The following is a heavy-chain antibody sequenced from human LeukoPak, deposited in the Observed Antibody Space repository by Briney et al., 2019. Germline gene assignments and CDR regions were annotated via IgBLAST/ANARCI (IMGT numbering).Heavy chain of an antibody. Sequence: ASVKVSCKTPVGTFSSHAIIWVRQAPGQGLEWMGRINPIVDTANYAQKFHDRVTITADKSTTTVYLVLNDLTPDDTAVYFCARLSNGYSSGMYNWFDPWGQGTLATVSS. V-gene: IGHV1-69*04. CDR1: VGTFSSHA. D-gene: IGHD3-22*01. CDR3: ARLSNGYSSGMYNWFDP. J-gene: IGHJ5*02. CDR2: INPIVDTA.